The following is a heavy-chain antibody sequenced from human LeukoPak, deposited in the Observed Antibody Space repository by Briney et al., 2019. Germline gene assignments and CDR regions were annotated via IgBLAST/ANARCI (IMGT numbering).Heavy chain of an antibody. CDR3: ARGLELRYYDRYAFDI. CDR2: ISGSGVST. V-gene: IGHV3-23*01. Sequence: PGGSLRLSCAASGFTFSTYAMSWVRQAPGKGLEWVSGISGSGVSTYYADPVKGRFTISRDNSKNTLYLQMNSLRAEDTAVYYCARGLELRYYDRYAFDIWGQGTMVTVSS. J-gene: IGHJ3*02. CDR1: GFTFSTYA. D-gene: IGHD3-22*01.